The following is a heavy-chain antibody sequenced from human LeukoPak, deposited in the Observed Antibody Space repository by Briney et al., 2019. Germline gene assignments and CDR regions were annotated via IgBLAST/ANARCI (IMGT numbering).Heavy chain of an antibody. J-gene: IGHJ4*02. CDR1: GFTFGSHY. Sequence: PEGSLRLSCATSGFTFGSHYMSWVRQAPGKGPEWVANIKRDGSEKYYVDSVKGRFTISRDNAKNSLFLQINSVRVEDTAVYYCTRDSQGSGTYSVDYWGQGTLVTVSS. CDR3: TRDSQGSGTYSVDY. V-gene: IGHV3-7*05. CDR2: IKRDGSEK. D-gene: IGHD3-10*01.